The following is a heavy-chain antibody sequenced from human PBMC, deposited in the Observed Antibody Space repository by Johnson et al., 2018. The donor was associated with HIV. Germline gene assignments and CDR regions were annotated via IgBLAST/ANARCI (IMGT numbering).Heavy chain of an antibody. CDR2: INWNGGST. CDR3: ARGGTYYDFWSGYYGGDASDI. CDR1: GFTFSSFA. D-gene: IGHD3-3*01. J-gene: IGHJ3*02. V-gene: IGHV3-20*04. Sequence: VQLVESGGGLVQPGRSLRLSCAASGFTFSSFAMHWVRQAPGKGLEWVSGINWNGGSTGYADSVKGRFPISRDNAKNSLYLQMNSLRAEDTALYYCARGGTYYDFWSGYYGGDASDIWGQGTMVTVSS.